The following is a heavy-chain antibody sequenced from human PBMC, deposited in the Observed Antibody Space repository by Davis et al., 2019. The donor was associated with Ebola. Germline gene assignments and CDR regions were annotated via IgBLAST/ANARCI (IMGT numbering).Heavy chain of an antibody. CDR2: IYYSGST. J-gene: IGHJ4*02. CDR1: GGSISAYS. V-gene: IGHV4-59*01. Sequence: PSETLSLTCTVSGGSISAYSWSWIRQPPGKGLEWIGYIYYSGSTNYNPSLKSRVTISRDTSKNQFSLKLSSVIAADMAVYYCARGVGTVTTSFDCWGQGTLVTVSS. D-gene: IGHD4-17*01. CDR3: ARGVGTVTTSFDC.